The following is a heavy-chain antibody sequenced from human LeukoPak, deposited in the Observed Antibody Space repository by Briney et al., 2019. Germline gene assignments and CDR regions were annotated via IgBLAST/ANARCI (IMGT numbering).Heavy chain of an antibody. D-gene: IGHD3-10*01. CDR3: ARDAGRGVSYNY. CDR1: GGTFSSYA. V-gene: IGHV1-69*01. J-gene: IGHJ4*02. Sequence: EASVKVSCKASGGTFSSYAISWVRQAPGQGLEWMGGIIPIFGTANYAQKLQGRVTITADESTSTAYMGLSSLRSEDTAVYYCARDAGRGVSYNYWGQGTLVTVSS. CDR2: IIPIFGTA.